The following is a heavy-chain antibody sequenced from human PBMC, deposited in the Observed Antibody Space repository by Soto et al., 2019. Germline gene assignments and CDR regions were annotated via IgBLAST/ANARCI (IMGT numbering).Heavy chain of an antibody. D-gene: IGHD1-1*01. Sequence: QVQLQQWGAGLLKPSEPLSLSCSVYGASFSGYYWSWIRQPPGKGLEWIGEINRSGSTKYNPSLKSRVTISVDTSKNQFSLKLSSVTAADTAVYYCARGRDLGGTYLDYWGQGTLVTVSS. CDR2: INRSGST. CDR1: GASFSGYY. V-gene: IGHV4-34*01. CDR3: ARGRDLGGTYLDY. J-gene: IGHJ4*02.